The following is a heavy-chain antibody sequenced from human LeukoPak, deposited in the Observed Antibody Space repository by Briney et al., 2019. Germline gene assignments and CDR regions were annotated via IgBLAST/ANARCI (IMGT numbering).Heavy chain of an antibody. CDR3: GRTTYYYDSSGYLDAFDI. CDR1: GGSISSYY. V-gene: IGHV4-59*01. CDR2: TYYSGST. Sequence: PSETLSLTCTVSGGSISSYYWSWIRQPPGKGLEWIGYTYYSGSTNYNPSLKSRVTISVDTSKNQFSLKLSSVTAADTAVYYCGRTTYYYDSSGYLDAFDIWGQGTMVTVSS. J-gene: IGHJ3*02. D-gene: IGHD3-22*01.